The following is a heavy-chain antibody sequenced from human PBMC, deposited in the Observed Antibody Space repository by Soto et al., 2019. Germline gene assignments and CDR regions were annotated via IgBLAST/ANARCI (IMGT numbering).Heavy chain of an antibody. Sequence: ASVKVSCKASAYTFTNYVISWVLQAPGQGLEWMGWISAYNGNINYANSVKGRFTISRDNSRTTLYLQMNSLRVEDTALYYCVRKYPGTRPFDYWGQGTLVTV. V-gene: IGHV1-18*01. CDR2: ISAYNGNI. CDR1: AYTFTNYV. CDR3: VRKYPGTRPFDY. D-gene: IGHD2-2*01. J-gene: IGHJ4*01.